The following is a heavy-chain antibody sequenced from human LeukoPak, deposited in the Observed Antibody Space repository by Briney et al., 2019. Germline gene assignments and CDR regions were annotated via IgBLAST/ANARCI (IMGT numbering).Heavy chain of an antibody. D-gene: IGHD2-2*01. V-gene: IGHV1-69*13. J-gene: IGHJ6*03. CDR1: GGTFSSYA. CDR3: ASCIAAAPYYMDV. Sequence: GASVKVSCKASGGTFSSYAISWVRQAPGQGLEWMGGIIPIFGTANYAQKFQGRVTITADESTSTAYMELSSLRSEDTVVYYCASCIAAAPYYMDVWGKGTTVTISS. CDR2: IIPIFGTA.